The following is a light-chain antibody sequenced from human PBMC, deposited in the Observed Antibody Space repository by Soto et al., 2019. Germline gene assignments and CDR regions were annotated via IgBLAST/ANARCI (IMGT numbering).Light chain of an antibody. V-gene: IGKV3-11*01. J-gene: IGKJ4*01. CDR2: DAS. Sequence: EIVLTQSPATLSLSPGERATLSCRASQSVSSYLACYQQKPGQAPRLLIYDASTRATGIPARFSGSGSGTDITLTISSVEPEDFAVYYFQQRSNWLTFGGGTKVEIK. CDR3: QQRSNWLT. CDR1: QSVSSY.